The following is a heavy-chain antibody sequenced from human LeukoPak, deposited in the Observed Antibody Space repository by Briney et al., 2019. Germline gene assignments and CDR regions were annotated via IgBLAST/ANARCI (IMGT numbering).Heavy chain of an antibody. V-gene: IGHV3-13*01. D-gene: IGHD1-20*01. CDR3: ARGSITGTTWRNWFDP. J-gene: IGHJ5*02. Sequence: GGSLRLSCAASGFTFSSYDMHWVRQATGKGLEWVSAIGTAGDTYYPGSVKGRFTISRENAKNSLYLQMSSLRAGDTAVYYCARGSITGTTWRNWFDPWGQGTLVTVSS. CDR2: IGTAGDT. CDR1: GFTFSSYD.